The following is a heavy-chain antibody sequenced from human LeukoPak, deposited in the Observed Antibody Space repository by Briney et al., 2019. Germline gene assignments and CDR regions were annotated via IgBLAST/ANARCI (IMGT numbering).Heavy chain of an antibody. Sequence: SETLSLTCTVSGGSISSGDYYWSWIRQPPGKGLEWIGYTYYSGSTYYNPSLKNRVSISVDTSRNQFSLNLSSVTAADTAVYYCARPYYYDSRIDPWGQGTLVTVSS. CDR2: TYYSGST. D-gene: IGHD3-22*01. CDR3: ARPYYYDSRIDP. CDR1: GGSISSGDYY. V-gene: IGHV4-30-4*01. J-gene: IGHJ5*02.